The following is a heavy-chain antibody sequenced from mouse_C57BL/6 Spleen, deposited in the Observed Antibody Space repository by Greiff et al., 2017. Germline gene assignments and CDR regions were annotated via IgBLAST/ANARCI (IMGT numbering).Heavy chain of an antibody. CDR2: IRSKSNNYAT. CDR3: VRQLPRGYFDV. Sequence: EVKVEESGGGLVQPKGSLKLSCAASGFSFNTYAMNWVRQAPGKGLEWVARIRSKSNNYATYYADSVKDRFTISRDDSESMLYLQMNNLKTEDTAMYYCVRQLPRGYFDVWGTGTTVTVSS. J-gene: IGHJ1*03. CDR1: GFSFNTYA. V-gene: IGHV10-1*01.